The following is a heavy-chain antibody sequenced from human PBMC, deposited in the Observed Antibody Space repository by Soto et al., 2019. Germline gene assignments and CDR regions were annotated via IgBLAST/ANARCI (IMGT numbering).Heavy chain of an antibody. CDR1: GGSISSSNW. V-gene: IGHV4-4*02. Sequence: SETLSLTCAVSGGSISSSNWWSWGRQPPGKGLEWIGEIYHSGSTNYNPSLKSRVTISVDKSKNQFSLKLSSVTAADTAVYYCARSDYDFWSGYSNWFDPWGQGTLVTVSS. CDR2: IYHSGST. J-gene: IGHJ5*02. D-gene: IGHD3-3*01. CDR3: ARSDYDFWSGYSNWFDP.